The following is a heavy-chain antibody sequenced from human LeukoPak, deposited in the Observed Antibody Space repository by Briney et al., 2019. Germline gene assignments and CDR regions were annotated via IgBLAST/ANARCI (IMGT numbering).Heavy chain of an antibody. J-gene: IGHJ6*03. CDR1: GASVSSGGYY. Sequence: ASDTLSLTCSVSGASVSSGGYYWSWIRQTPGKGLEWIGYTYHSGSPFHNPSLKGRATISLDRSRNQVSLKLTSVTAADTAVYYCRVTTNVYDYIDVWGKGTTVIVSS. CDR3: RVTTNVYDYIDV. V-gene: IGHV4-30-2*01. CDR2: TYHSGSP. D-gene: IGHD1/OR15-1a*01.